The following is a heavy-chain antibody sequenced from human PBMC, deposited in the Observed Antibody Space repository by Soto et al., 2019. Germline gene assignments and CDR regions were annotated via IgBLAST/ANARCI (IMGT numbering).Heavy chain of an antibody. CDR1: GGSISSSSYY. CDR3: ARQDGDYIYYYYYGMDV. J-gene: IGHJ6*02. Sequence: SETLSLTCTVSGGSISSSSYYWGWIRQPPGKGLEWIGSIYYSGSTYYNPSLKSRVTISVDTSKNHFSLKLSSVTAADTAVYYCARQDGDYIYYYYYGMDVWGQGTTVTVSS. D-gene: IGHD4-17*01. V-gene: IGHV4-39*01. CDR2: IYYSGST.